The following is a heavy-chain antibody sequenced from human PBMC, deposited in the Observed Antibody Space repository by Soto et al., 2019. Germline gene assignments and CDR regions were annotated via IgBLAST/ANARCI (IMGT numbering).Heavy chain of an antibody. CDR3: ARGVLTTVTTFYY. J-gene: IGHJ4*02. V-gene: IGHV4-61*01. D-gene: IGHD4-17*01. CDR1: GGSVSSGSYY. CDR2: IYYSGST. Sequence: SETLSLTCTVSGGSVSSGSYYWSWIRQPPGKGLEWFGYIYYSGSTNYNPSLKSRVTISVDTSKNQFSLKLSSVTAADTAVYYCARGVLTTVTTFYYWGQGTLVTVSS.